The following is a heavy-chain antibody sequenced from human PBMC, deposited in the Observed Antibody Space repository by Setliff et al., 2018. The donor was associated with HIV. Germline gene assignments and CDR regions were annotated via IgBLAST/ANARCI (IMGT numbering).Heavy chain of an antibody. D-gene: IGHD3-22*01. CDR1: GGSISSYY. V-gene: IGHV4-59*01. CDR2: IYYSGSN. CDR3: ARDSDYYDSSGRHIRLFDY. J-gene: IGHJ4*02. Sequence: PSETLSLTCAVSGGSISSYYWSWIRQPPGKGLGWIGYIYYSGSNNYNPSLKSRVTIPVATSKNQFSLKLSSVTPTDPAVYYCARDSDYYDSSGRHIRLFDYWGQGTLVTVSS.